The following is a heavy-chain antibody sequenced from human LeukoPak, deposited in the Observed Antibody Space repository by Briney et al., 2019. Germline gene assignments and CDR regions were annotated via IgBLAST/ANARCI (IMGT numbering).Heavy chain of an antibody. Sequence: SETLSLTCTVSGGSISSSSYYWGWIRQPPGKGLEWIGSIYYSGSTYYNPSLKSRVTISVDTSKNQFSLKLSSVTGADTAVYYCARPRSGSYSYYFDYWGQGTLVTVSS. D-gene: IGHD3-10*01. J-gene: IGHJ4*02. V-gene: IGHV4-39*01. CDR1: GGSISSSSYY. CDR3: ARPRSGSYSYYFDY. CDR2: IYYSGST.